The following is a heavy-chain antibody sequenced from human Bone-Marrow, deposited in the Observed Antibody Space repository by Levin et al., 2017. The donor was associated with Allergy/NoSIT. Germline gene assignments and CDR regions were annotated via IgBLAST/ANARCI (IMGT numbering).Heavy chain of an antibody. D-gene: IGHD1-7*01. CDR3: AKDRAPGTMHFFYGIDV. V-gene: IGHV3-9*01. CDR1: GFTFDEYG. J-gene: IGHJ6*02. CDR2: ISSDSDYI. Sequence: GGSLRLSCAASGFTFDEYGMHWVRQAPGKGLEWVSGISSDSDYIDYAASVQGRFSISRDNAKNSLYLQMNSLRPEDTALYYCAKDRAPGTMHFFYGIDVWGQGTTVTVSS.